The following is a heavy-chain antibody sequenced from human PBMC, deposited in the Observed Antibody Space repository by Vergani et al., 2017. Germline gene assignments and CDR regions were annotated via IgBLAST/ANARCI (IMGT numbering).Heavy chain of an antibody. CDR2: IRYDGSNK. J-gene: IGHJ4*02. D-gene: IGHD5-12*01. V-gene: IGHV3-30*02. CDR1: GFTFSSYG. Sequence: QVQLVESGGGVVQPGGSLRLSCAASGFTFSSYGMHWVRQAPGKGLEWVAFIRYDGSNKYYADSVKGRFTISRDNSKNTLYLQMNSLRAEDTAVYYCAKDLNVDIVATMEYWGQGTLVTVAS. CDR3: AKDLNVDIVATMEY.